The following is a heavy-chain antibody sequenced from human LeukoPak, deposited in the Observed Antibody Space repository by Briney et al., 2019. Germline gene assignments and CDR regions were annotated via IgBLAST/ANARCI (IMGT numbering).Heavy chain of an antibody. V-gene: IGHV4-39*02. CDR2: IYYSGST. Sequence: PSETLSLTCTVSGGSISSSSYYWGWIRQPPGKGLEWIGSIYYSGSTYYNPSLKGRVTISVDTSKNQFSLKLSSVTAADTAVYYCARDLNGGYGDYSGAFDIWGQGTMVTVSS. D-gene: IGHD4-17*01. CDR3: ARDLNGGYGDYSGAFDI. J-gene: IGHJ3*02. CDR1: GGSISSSSYY.